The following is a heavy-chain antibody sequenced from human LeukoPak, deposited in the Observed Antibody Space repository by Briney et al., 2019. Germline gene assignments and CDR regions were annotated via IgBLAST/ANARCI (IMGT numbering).Heavy chain of an antibody. CDR1: GFTFSDYA. J-gene: IGHJ4*02. V-gene: IGHV3-23*01. CDR3: AKDDLAVAGTDY. CDR2: ISRSGGRT. D-gene: IGHD6-19*01. Sequence: GGSLRLSCAASGFTFSDYAMSWVRQAPGKGLEWVSGISRSGGRTYYVDSVKGRFTISRDNSKNMLNLQMASLRGEDTAIYYCAKDDLAVAGTDYWGQGTLVTVSS.